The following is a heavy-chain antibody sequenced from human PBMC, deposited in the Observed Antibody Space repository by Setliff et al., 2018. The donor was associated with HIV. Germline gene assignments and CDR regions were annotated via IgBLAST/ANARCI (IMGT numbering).Heavy chain of an antibody. CDR2: INPSGGST. J-gene: IGHJ3*02. CDR1: GYTFTRYY. D-gene: IGHD3-10*01. CDR3: ARVYYGSGWGIRDAFDI. Sequence: ASVKVSCKASGYTFTRYYMHWVRQAPGQGLEWMGIINPSGGSTSYSQKFQGRVTMTRDTSTTTVYMELSSLRFEDTAVYYCARVYYGSGWGIRDAFDIWGQGTMVTVSS. V-gene: IGHV1-46*01.